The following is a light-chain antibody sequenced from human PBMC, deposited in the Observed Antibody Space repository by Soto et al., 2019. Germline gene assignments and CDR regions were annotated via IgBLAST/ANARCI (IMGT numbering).Light chain of an antibody. CDR2: GAS. Sequence: EIFLTQSPGTLSLSPGETATLSCRASESVASLAWYQQKPGQAPRLLIYGASTRATGIPDRFSGSGSGTDFTLTISRLEPEDFAVYYCQQYGSSPRTFGQGTKVDIK. V-gene: IGKV3-20*01. CDR3: QQYGSSPRT. CDR1: ESVAS. J-gene: IGKJ1*01.